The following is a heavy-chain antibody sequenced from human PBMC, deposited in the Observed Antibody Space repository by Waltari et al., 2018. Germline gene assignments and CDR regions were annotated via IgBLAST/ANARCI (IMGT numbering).Heavy chain of an antibody. CDR3: ARPLVVAAPPGGEDY. Sequence: EVQLVESGGGLVKPGGSLRLSCAASGFTFSSYSMNWVRQAPGKGLEWVSSISSISSYIYYADSVKGRFTISRDNAKNSLYLQMNSLTAEDTAVYYCARPLVVAAPPGGEDYWGQGTLVTVSS. D-gene: IGHD2-15*01. J-gene: IGHJ4*02. CDR1: GFTFSSYS. V-gene: IGHV3-21*01. CDR2: ISSISSYI.